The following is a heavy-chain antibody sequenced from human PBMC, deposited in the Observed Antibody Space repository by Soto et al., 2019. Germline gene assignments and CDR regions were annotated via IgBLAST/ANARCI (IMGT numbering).Heavy chain of an antibody. Sequence: EVQLVESGGGLVKPGGSLRLSCAASGFTFSRYSMNWVRQAPGKGLEWVSSISSSSSYIYYAESVKGRFPISRDNAKNSLYLQMNSLRAEDTAVYYCARASYYYDGSGYHGYWGQGTLVTVSS. V-gene: IGHV3-21*01. CDR1: GFTFSRYS. CDR3: ARASYYYDGSGYHGY. J-gene: IGHJ4*02. CDR2: ISSSSSYI. D-gene: IGHD3-22*01.